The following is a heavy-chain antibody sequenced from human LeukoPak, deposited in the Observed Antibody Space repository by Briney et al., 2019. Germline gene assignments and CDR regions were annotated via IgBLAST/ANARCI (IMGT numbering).Heavy chain of an antibody. CDR3: AKNGEVLSWFDP. CDR1: GFTSSSYA. Sequence: PGGSLRLSCAASGFTSSSYAMSWVRQAPGRGLEWVSAISASGDRTYYADSVKGRFTISRDNSKNTLYLQMNSLRAEDTAVYSCAKNGEVLSWFDPWGQGTLVTVSS. J-gene: IGHJ5*02. CDR2: ISASGDRT. V-gene: IGHV3-23*01. D-gene: IGHD3-10*01.